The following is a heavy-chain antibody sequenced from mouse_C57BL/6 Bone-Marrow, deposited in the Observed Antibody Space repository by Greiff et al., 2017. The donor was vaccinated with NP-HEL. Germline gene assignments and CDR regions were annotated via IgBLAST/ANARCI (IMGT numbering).Heavy chain of an antibody. D-gene: IGHD2-3*01. CDR1: GFTFSSYG. CDR3: ARHGDGYYGAMDY. CDR2: ISSGGSYT. Sequence: EVQVVESGGDLVKPGGSLKLSCAASGFTFSSYGMSWVRQTPDKRLEWVATISSGGSYTYYPDSVKGRFTISRDNAKNTLYLQMSSLKSEDTAMYYCARHGDGYYGAMDYWGQGTSGTVSS. J-gene: IGHJ4*01. V-gene: IGHV5-6*01.